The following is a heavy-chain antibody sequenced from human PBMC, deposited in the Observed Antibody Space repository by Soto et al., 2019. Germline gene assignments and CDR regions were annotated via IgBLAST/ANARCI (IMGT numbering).Heavy chain of an antibody. Sequence: QIQLVQSGGEVKQPGASVKVACKASGYTLISYGISWVRQAPGQVLEWMGWISPYNNNQKKCAQQVEGRVTLTQETATATVDMELRSLTSDDTAVFYCSRDDISSSWFEFLCQGTLATVSS. V-gene: IGHV1-18*01. CDR2: ISPYNNNQK. J-gene: IGHJ4*02. CDR1: GYTLISYG. D-gene: IGHD6-13*01. CDR3: SRDDISSSWFEF.